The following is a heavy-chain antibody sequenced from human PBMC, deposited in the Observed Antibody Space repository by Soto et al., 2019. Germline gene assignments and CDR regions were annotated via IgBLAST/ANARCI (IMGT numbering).Heavy chain of an antibody. D-gene: IGHD5-12*01. CDR3: AKASGRVATIGFSDV. CDR1: GFTFNNFA. Sequence: EVQLLESGGGLVQPGGSPRLSCAASGFTFNNFAMNWVRQAPGKGLEWVSAVNNGGDSTYYADSVQGRFTISRDNSENTLYLQMNSLRADDTAVYYCAKASGRVATIGFSDVWGKGTTVTVSS. V-gene: IGHV3-23*01. J-gene: IGHJ6*04. CDR2: VNNGGDST.